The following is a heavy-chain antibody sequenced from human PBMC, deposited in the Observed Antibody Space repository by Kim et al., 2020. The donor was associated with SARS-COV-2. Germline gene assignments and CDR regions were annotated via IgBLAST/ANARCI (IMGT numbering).Heavy chain of an antibody. CDR1: GYTFTGYY. CDR2: INPNSGGT. D-gene: IGHD3-22*01. CDR3: ARDCQTYYYDSSGYYCGEK. V-gene: IGHV1-2*06. J-gene: IGHJ4*02. Sequence: ASVKVSCKASGYTFTGYYMHWVRQAPGQGLEWMGRINPNSGGTNYAQKFQGRVTMTRDTSISTAYMELSRLRSDDTAVYYCARDCQTYYYDSSGYYCGEKWGQGTLVTDSS.